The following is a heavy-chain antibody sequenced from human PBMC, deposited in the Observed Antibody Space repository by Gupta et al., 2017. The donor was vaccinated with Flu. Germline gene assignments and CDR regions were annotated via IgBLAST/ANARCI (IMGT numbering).Heavy chain of an antibody. CDR1: GFKFRDFA. V-gene: IGHV3-30*18. D-gene: IGHD1-1*01. CDR3: AKSTSTWKTYSYYHGMDV. CDR2: VSYSGDNK. Sequence: QVQLVESGGGVVQPGGSLRLSCVASGFKFRDFAMPWVRQAPGKGLEWVAAVSYSGDNKYYVDAVRGRFTISRDNSNNMVYLQMNNLRAEDSAIYYCAKSTSTWKTYSYYHGMDVWGHGTTVSVSS. J-gene: IGHJ6*02.